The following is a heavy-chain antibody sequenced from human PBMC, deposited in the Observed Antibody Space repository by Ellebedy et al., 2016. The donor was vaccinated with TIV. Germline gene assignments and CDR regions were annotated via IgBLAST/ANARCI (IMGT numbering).Heavy chain of an antibody. D-gene: IGHD3-10*01. J-gene: IGHJ6*02. Sequence: GESLKISCAASGFTFTNFAMTWVRQAPGKGLEWVANINGDGSYKYYVDSVKGRFTISRDNAKNSVYLQMNTLRAEDTAVYYCAKVRSGSGPDYLFGMDVWGQGTTVIVSS. CDR2: INGDGSYK. CDR3: AKVRSGSGPDYLFGMDV. CDR1: GFTFTNFA. V-gene: IGHV3-7*01.